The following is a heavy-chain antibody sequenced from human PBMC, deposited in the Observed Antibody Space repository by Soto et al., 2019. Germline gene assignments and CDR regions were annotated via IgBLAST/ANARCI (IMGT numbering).Heavy chain of an antibody. CDR2: VEYGGST. CDR1: GGSIISSNFY. V-gene: IGHV4-39*01. CDR3: ARHVRGAVTMNWFDP. Sequence: QLQESGPGLVKPSETLSLTCTVSGGSIISSNFYWGWIRQPPGKGLVWIGSVEYGGSTYDNPSLKSRVTLSAATSNNQFSLKLTSVTAAYTAIYYCARHVRGAVTMNWFDPWGHGTLVTVSS. D-gene: IGHD3-10*02. J-gene: IGHJ5*02.